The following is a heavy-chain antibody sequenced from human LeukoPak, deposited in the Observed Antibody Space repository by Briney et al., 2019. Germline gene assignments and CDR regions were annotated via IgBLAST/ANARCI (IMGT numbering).Heavy chain of an antibody. V-gene: IGHV4-59*01. Sequence: PSETLSLTCTVSGGSISSYYWSWIRQPPRKGLEWIGYISYSGSTNYNPSLKSRVTISVDTSRNQFSLELSSVTAADTAVYYCARGRLGGSGSYYNVLDYWGQGTLVTVSS. CDR1: GGSISSYY. D-gene: IGHD3-10*01. J-gene: IGHJ4*02. CDR3: ARGRLGGSGSYYNVLDY. CDR2: ISYSGST.